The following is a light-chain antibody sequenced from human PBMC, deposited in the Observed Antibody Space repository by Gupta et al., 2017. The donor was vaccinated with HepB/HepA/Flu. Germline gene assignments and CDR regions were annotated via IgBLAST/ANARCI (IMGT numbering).Light chain of an antibody. CDR1: QSVSSSY. J-gene: IGKJ2*03. CDR2: GAS. CDR3: QQYGSSPRS. Sequence: EIVLTQSPGSLSLSPGETATLACRASQSVSSSYLAWYQQKPGKAPRLLIYGASSRATGIPDRFSGSGSGTDFTLTISRLEPEDIAVYYCQQYGSSPRSFGQGTKLEIK. V-gene: IGKV3-20*01.